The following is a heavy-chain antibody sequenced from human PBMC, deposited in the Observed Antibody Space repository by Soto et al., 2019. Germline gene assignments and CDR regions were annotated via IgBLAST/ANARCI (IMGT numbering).Heavy chain of an antibody. V-gene: IGHV3-23*01. J-gene: IGHJ4*02. D-gene: IGHD5-12*01. Sequence: GGSLRLSCAASGFTFSSYGMSWVRQAPEKGLEWVSGISASDGGAYYADSVKGRFTISRDNSKNTLYLQMNSLRAEDTAVYYCAKYGGYDMVTFDYWGQGTLVTVSS. CDR1: GFTFSSYG. CDR2: ISASDGGA. CDR3: AKYGGYDMVTFDY.